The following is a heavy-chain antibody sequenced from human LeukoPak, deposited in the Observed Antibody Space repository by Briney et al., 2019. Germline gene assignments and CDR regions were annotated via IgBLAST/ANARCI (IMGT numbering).Heavy chain of an antibody. D-gene: IGHD5-18*01. Sequence: GGSLSLSWAPSGFSFSSYAMNWVRQAPGEGREWVSSIISSSSYIYYADSVKGRFTISRDNAKNPLYLQLNSLRAEDTAVYYCARDGYDYFDYWGQGTLVTVSS. V-gene: IGHV3-21*03. CDR1: GFSFSSYA. CDR2: IISSSSYI. J-gene: IGHJ4*02. CDR3: ARDGYDYFDY.